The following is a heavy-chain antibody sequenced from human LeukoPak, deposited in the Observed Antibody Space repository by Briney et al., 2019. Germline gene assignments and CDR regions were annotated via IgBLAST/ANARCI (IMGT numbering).Heavy chain of an antibody. V-gene: IGHV3-21*01. J-gene: IGHJ4*02. CDR3: ARDRGSSFMD. D-gene: IGHD6-13*01. Sequence: PGGSLRLSCAASGFTFNTYAMNWVRQAPGKGLEWVSCITSSVSYIYYADSVKGRYTISRDDAKNSLSLQMNSLRAEDTAVYYCARDRGSSFMDWGQGILVTVSS. CDR2: ITSSVSYI. CDR1: GFTFNTYA.